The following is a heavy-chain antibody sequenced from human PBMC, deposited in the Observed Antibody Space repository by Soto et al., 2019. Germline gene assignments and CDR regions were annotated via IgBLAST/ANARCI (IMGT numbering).Heavy chain of an antibody. CDR1: GYTFTGYY. Sequence: QVQLVQSGAEVKKPGASVKVSCKASGYTFTGYYMHWVRQAPGQGLEWMGWINPNSGGTNYAQKFQGWVTMTRDTSMRTAYMELSRLRSDDTAVYYCARSYGWGSYYGMDVWGQGTTVTVSS. CDR3: ARSYGWGSYYGMDV. CDR2: INPNSGGT. J-gene: IGHJ6*02. D-gene: IGHD3-10*01. V-gene: IGHV1-2*04.